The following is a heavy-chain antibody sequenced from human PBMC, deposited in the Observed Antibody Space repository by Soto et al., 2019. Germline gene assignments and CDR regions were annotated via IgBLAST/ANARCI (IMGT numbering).Heavy chain of an antibody. Sequence: PSQTLSLTCAISGDIVFSNTATWNWIRQSPSRGLEWLGRTYYRSQWHNDYAESVKSRMTINPDTSKNQFSLQLNSVTPEDTAVYYCARERGFLSGALDIWGRGTMVTVS. CDR3: ARERGFLSGALDI. V-gene: IGHV6-1*01. D-gene: IGHD1-1*01. J-gene: IGHJ3*02. CDR2: TYYRSQWHN. CDR1: GDIVFSNTAT.